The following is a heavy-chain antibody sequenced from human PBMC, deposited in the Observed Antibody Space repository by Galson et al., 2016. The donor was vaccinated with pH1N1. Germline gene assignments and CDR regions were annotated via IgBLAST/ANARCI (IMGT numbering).Heavy chain of an antibody. J-gene: IGHJ4*02. CDR3: ARDSSLWSAEWELFDY. D-gene: IGHD1-26*01. CDR1: GFGFSSYA. CDR2: ISSDSSNK. Sequence: SLRLSCAASGFGFSSYAMHWVRQAPGQGLEWVAFISSDSSNKYYVDSVSGRLTVSRDNSKNTLFLQMNSLRAEDTAIYYCARDSSLWSAEWELFDYWGQGTLVTVSS. V-gene: IGHV3-30*04.